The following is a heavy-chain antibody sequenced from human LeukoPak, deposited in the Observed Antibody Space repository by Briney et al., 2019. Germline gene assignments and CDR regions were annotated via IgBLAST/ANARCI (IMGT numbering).Heavy chain of an antibody. CDR2: ISGGGGST. D-gene: IGHD6-19*01. CDR1: GFTFSSYA. J-gene: IGHJ4*02. Sequence: PGGSLRLSCAASGFTFSSYAMSWVRQAPGKGLEWVSAISGGGGSTYYADSVKGRFTISRDNSKDTLYLQMNSLRAEDTAVYYCASRIAVASPGYWGQGTLVTVSS. V-gene: IGHV3-23*01. CDR3: ASRIAVASPGY.